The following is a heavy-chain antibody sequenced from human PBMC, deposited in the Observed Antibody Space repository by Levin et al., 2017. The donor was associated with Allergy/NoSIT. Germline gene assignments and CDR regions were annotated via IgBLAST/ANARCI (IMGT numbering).Heavy chain of an antibody. D-gene: IGHD3-10*01. V-gene: IGHV3-23*01. CDR1: GFTFSNYA. J-gene: IGHJ4*02. Sequence: RTGGSLRLSCAASGFTFSNYAMSWVRQAPGKGLEWVSAISGSGMSTFYADSVKGRFTISRDNSKNTLFLQMNSLRAEDTAVYYCAKDIYYYGSGRSDFDYWGQGTLVTVSS. CDR2: ISGSGMST. CDR3: AKDIYYYGSGRSDFDY.